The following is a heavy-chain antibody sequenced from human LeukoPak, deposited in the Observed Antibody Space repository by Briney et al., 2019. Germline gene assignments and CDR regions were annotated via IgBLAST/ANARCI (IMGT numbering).Heavy chain of an antibody. D-gene: IGHD4-17*01. CDR3: ARAKGMDYALGY. V-gene: IGHV3-30-3*01. CDR1: GFEGSYS. J-gene: IGHJ4*02. CDR2: ISYDDNTE. Sequence: GGSLRLSCAASGFEGSYSMHWVRQAPGKGLEWVAVISYDDNTEYYGDSVKGRFTISRDNSKNTLYLQMNSLRAEDTAVYYCARAKGMDYALGYWGQGTLVTVSS.